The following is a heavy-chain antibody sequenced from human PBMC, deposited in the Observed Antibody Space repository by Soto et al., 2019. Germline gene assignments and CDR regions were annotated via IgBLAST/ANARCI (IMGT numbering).Heavy chain of an antibody. J-gene: IGHJ4*02. V-gene: IGHV3-30*18. CDR3: AKGDYYDSSGYYLLDY. CDR1: GFTFSSYG. D-gene: IGHD3-22*01. Sequence: PGGSLRLSCAASGFTFSSYGMHWVRQAPGKGLEWVAVISYDGSNKYYADSVEGRFTISRDNSKNTLYLQMNSLRAEDTAVYYCAKGDYYDSSGYYLLDYWGQGTLVTVSS. CDR2: ISYDGSNK.